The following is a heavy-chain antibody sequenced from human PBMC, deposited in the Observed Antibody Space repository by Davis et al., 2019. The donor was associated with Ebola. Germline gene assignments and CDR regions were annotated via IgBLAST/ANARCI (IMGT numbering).Heavy chain of an antibody. V-gene: IGHV1-2*06. J-gene: IGHJ6*04. Sequence: ASVKVSCKASGYSFKNYAISWVRQAPGQGLEWMGRINPYSGGTNYAQKFQGRVTMTRDTSISTAYMELSRLRSDDTAVYYCARVTYCGGYYSRYYYYGMDVWGKGTMVTVSS. CDR3: ARVTYCGGYYSRYYYYGMDV. CDR2: INPYSGGT. D-gene: IGHD2-21*02. CDR1: GYSFKNYA.